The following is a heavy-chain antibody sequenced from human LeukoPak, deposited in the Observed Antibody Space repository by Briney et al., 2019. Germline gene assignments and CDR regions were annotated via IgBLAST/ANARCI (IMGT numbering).Heavy chain of an antibody. V-gene: IGHV1-46*04. CDR3: AREGGNCSSTSCAFDY. J-gene: IGHJ4*02. Sequence: GSVKVSCKASGYTFTSYYMNWVRQAPGQGLEWVGIINPSGGRTSYAQTLQGRVTMTRDMSTNTVYMELSSLRAEDTAVYYCAREGGNCSSTSCAFDYWGQGNLVTVSS. D-gene: IGHD2-2*01. CDR2: INPSGGRT. CDR1: GYTFTSYY.